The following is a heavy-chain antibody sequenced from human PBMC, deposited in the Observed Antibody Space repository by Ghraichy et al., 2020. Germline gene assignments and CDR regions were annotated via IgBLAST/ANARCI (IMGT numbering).Heavy chain of an antibody. CDR1: GGSLSGYY. D-gene: IGHD4-17*01. CDR2: INLGGHT. Sequence: SETLSLTCAVYGGSLSGYYWSWIRQPPGKGLEWIGEINLGGHTNYNPSLKSRVTTSIDTSKNEFLLKLRSVTAADTAVYYCARNTVYSDPPNVSYYGMDVWGQGTTVTVSS. J-gene: IGHJ6*02. V-gene: IGHV4-34*01. CDR3: ARNTVYSDPPNVSYYGMDV.